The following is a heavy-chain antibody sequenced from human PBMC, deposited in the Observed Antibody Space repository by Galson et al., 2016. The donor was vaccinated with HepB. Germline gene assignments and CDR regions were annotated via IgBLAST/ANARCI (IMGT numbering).Heavy chain of an antibody. Sequence: QSGAEVKKPGESLRISCKGSGYSFTTYWISWVRQVPGRGLEWMGKIDPSDSYTNYSPSFQGHVTISADKSISTAFLQWSSLKASDTAMYYCARLRISSGWYEAADYWGQGTLVTVSS. D-gene: IGHD6-19*01. CDR2: IDPSDSYT. J-gene: IGHJ4*02. CDR3: ARLRISSGWYEAADY. V-gene: IGHV5-10-1*01. CDR1: GYSFTTYW.